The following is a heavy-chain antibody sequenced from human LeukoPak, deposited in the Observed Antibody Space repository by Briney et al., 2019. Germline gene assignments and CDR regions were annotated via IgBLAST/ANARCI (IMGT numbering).Heavy chain of an antibody. CDR1: GFIVTNNY. V-gene: IGHV3-66*01. D-gene: IGHD2-8*01. Sequence: GGSLRLSCTASGFIVTNNYINWVRQAPGKGLAWVSLVYSGGSTYYADSVKGRFTISRDNSKNMVYLQMNSLRAEDTAMYYCARDPPAVLIDTYGWGQGTLVTVSS. J-gene: IGHJ4*02. CDR3: ARDPPAVLIDTYG. CDR2: VYSGGST.